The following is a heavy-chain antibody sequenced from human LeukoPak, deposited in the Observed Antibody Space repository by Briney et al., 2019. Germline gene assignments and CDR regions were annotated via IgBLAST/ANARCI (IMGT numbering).Heavy chain of an antibody. V-gene: IGHV4-59*11. Sequence: KPSETLSLTCSVSGGSISGHYWTWIRQTPGKGLEWIGNVFYTGTTNYNPSFQSRVSISVDTSSNHFSLRLSSVTAADTAVYYCAREQILRVAAQNFFDYWGQGALVTVSS. D-gene: IGHD2-15*01. CDR1: GGSISGHY. CDR3: AREQILRVAAQNFFDY. J-gene: IGHJ4*02. CDR2: VFYTGTT.